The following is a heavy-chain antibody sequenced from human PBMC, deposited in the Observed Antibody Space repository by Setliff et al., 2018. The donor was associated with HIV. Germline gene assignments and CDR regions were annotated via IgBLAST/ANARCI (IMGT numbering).Heavy chain of an antibody. D-gene: IGHD1-26*01. J-gene: IGHJ6*02. Sequence: GGSLRLSCAASRFTFGSYSMNWVRQAPGKGLEWVSSISSSSSYIYYADSVKGRFTISRDNAKNSLYMQMNSLRAEDTAVYYCSSPYSWSYYPPEHLPHYGMDVWGQGTTVTVAS. V-gene: IGHV3-21*01. CDR3: SSPYSWSYYPPEHLPHYGMDV. CDR1: RFTFGSYS. CDR2: ISSSSSYI.